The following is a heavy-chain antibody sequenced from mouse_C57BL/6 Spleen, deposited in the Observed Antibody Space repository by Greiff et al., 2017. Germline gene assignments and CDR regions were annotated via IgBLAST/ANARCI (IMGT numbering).Heavy chain of an antibody. V-gene: IGHV5-4*01. Sequence: EVKVVESGGGLVKPGGSLKLSCAASGFTFSSYAMSWVRQTPEKRLEWVATISDGGSYTYYPDNVKGRFTISRDNAKNNLYLQMSHLKSEDTAMYYCARETLYGYAMDYWGQGTSVTVSS. CDR3: ARETLYGYAMDY. J-gene: IGHJ4*01. CDR1: GFTFSSYA. D-gene: IGHD1-1*01. CDR2: ISDGGSYT.